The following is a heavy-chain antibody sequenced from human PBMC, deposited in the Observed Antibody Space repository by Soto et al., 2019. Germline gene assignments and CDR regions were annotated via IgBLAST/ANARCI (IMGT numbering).Heavy chain of an antibody. CDR1: GYTFTNHW. Sequence: GDSLTMSCQGSGYTFTNHWIVWVLQMPGKGLEWMGMIYPGDSETRYSPSFQGQVTLSADKSISTAYLQLSSLKSSDTAMYYCAAGYKTGIAAFGIWGKGKMVIGSS. V-gene: IGHV5-51*01. D-gene: IGHD1-20*01. CDR3: AAGYKTGIAAFGI. CDR2: IYPGDSET. J-gene: IGHJ3*02.